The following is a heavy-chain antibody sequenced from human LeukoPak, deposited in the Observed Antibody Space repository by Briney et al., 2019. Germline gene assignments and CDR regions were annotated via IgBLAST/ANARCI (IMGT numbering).Heavy chain of an antibody. J-gene: IGHJ5*02. V-gene: IGHV1-2*02. CDR3: AREPAVAGIAFDP. CDR1: GYTFTGYY. Sequence: GASVKVSCKASGYTFTGYYMHWVRQAPGQGLGWMGWINPNSGGTNYAQKFQGRVTMTRDTSISTAYMELSRLRSDDTAVYYCAREPAVAGIAFDPWGQGTLVTVSS. D-gene: IGHD6-19*01. CDR2: INPNSGGT.